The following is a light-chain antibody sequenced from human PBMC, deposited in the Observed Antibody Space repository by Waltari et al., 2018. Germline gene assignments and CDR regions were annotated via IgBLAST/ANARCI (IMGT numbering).Light chain of an antibody. J-gene: IGKJ5*01. CDR2: DAS. Sequence: EIVLTQSPATLSLSPGDRGTLSCRASQSVNTNLAWYQQKPGQAPRLLSYDASNRATGIPARFSGSGSGTDFTLTISSLEREDFAVYYCQQRSTWPSITFGQGTRLEIK. CDR3: QQRSTWPSIT. V-gene: IGKV3-11*01. CDR1: QSVNTN.